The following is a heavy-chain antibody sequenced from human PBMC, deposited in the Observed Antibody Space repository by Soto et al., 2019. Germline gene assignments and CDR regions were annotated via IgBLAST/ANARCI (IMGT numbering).Heavy chain of an antibody. CDR3: ARGTRGYSYGRNFDY. CDR1: GGSFSGYY. J-gene: IGHJ4*02. D-gene: IGHD5-18*01. V-gene: IGHV4-34*01. CDR2: INHSGST. Sequence: SETLSLTCAFYGGSFSGYYWSWIRQPPGKGLEWIGEINHSGSTNYNPSLKSRVTISVDTSKNQFSLKLSSVTAADTAVYYCARGTRGYSYGRNFDYWGQGTLVTVSS.